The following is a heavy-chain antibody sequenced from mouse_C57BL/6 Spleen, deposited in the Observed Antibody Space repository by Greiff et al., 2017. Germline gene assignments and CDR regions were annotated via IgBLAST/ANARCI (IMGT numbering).Heavy chain of an antibody. V-gene: IGHV1-81*01. CDR1: GYTFTSYG. D-gene: IGHD1-1*01. CDR3: ARAGYGSSYDWYFDV. J-gene: IGHJ1*03. Sequence: QVQLKQSGAELARPGASVKLSCKASGYTFTSYGISWVKQRTGQGLEWIGEIYPRSGNTYYNEKFKGKATLTADKSSSTAYMELRSLTSEDSAVYFCARAGYGSSYDWYFDVWGTGTTVTVSS. CDR2: IYPRSGNT.